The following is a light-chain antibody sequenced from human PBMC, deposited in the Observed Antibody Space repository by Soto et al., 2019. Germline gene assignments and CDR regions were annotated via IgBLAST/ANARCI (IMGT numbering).Light chain of an antibody. CDR3: QQYSTSPWT. CDR1: QSISSW. Sequence: DIQVTTPPSTLSAAVRHSVTLARLARQSISSWLAWYQQKPGKAPKLLLYDASTLQSGVPSRFSGSGSGTDFTLTISRLHPDDFATYYCQQYSTSPWTFGQGTKVDI. V-gene: IGKV1-5*01. CDR2: DAS. J-gene: IGKJ1*01.